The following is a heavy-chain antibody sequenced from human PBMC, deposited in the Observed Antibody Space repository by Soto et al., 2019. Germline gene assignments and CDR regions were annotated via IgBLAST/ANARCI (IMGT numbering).Heavy chain of an antibody. J-gene: IGHJ4*02. CDR3: AKDRDTRYFDWLSGGFDY. CDR1: GFTFSSYA. V-gene: IGHV3-23*01. Sequence: EVQLLESGGGLVQPGGSLRLSCAASGFTFSSYAMSWVLQAPGKGLEWLSGISGSGGSTYYADSVKGRFTISRDNSKNTLYLQMHSLRDEDTAVYYGAKDRDTRYFDWLSGGFDYWGQGTLVTVSS. CDR2: ISGSGGST. D-gene: IGHD3-9*01.